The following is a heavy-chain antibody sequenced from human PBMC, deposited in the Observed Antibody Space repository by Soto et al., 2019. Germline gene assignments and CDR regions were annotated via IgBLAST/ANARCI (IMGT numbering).Heavy chain of an antibody. D-gene: IGHD3-3*01. CDR3: ARDTFGGAYDFLH. Sequence: EVQLVESGGGWVQPGGSLRLSCAASGFTVSSFYMTWVRQAPGKGLQWVAVISSGGSTYYADSVKGRFTISRDNSKNTLYLEMNCLRAEDTAVYYCARDTFGGAYDFLHGGQGTLVTVSS. J-gene: IGHJ4*02. CDR1: GFTVSSFY. CDR2: ISSGGST. V-gene: IGHV3-66*01.